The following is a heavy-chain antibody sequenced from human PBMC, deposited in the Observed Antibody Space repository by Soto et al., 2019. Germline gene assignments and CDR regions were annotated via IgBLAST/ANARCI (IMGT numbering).Heavy chain of an antibody. Sequence: QVQLVQSGAEVKKPGSSVRISCAASGATFNDYTFTWVRRAPGQGLEWMGRVIPLLDASNYAEKFQDRVTITADRSTRTVYMELRGRKSEDSAIYYCASGKSQMTQDRIGFYYYMDVCGKGTTVTVSS. CDR1: GATFNDYT. CDR2: VIPLLDAS. CDR3: ASGKSQMTQDRIGFYYYMDV. V-gene: IGHV1-69*08. J-gene: IGHJ6*03. D-gene: IGHD6-19*01.